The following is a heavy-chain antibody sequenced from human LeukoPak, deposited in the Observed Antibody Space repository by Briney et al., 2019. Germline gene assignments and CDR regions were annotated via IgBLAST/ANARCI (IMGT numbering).Heavy chain of an antibody. Sequence: ASVKVSCKASGGTFSSYAISWVRQAPGQGLEWMGGIIPIFGTANYAQKFQGRVTITADESTSTAYMELSSLRSEDTAVYYCARSAGFGGSPYYYYMDVWGKGTTVTVSS. D-gene: IGHD3-10*01. V-gene: IGHV1-69*13. CDR3: ARSAGFGGSPYYYYMDV. J-gene: IGHJ6*03. CDR2: IIPIFGTA. CDR1: GGTFSSYA.